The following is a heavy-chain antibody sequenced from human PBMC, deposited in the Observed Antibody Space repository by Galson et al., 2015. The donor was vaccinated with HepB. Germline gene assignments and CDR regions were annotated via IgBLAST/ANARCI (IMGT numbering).Heavy chain of an antibody. D-gene: IGHD6-13*01. J-gene: IGHJ6*03. CDR1: GGTFSSYA. Sequence: SVKVSCKASGGTFSSYAISWVRQAPGQGLEWMGGIIPIFGTANYAQKFQGRVTITADESTSTAYMELSSLRSEDTAVYYCARNPRAGAYYYYYYMDVWGKGTTVTVSS. V-gene: IGHV1-69*13. CDR3: ARNPRAGAYYYYYYMDV. CDR2: IIPIFGTA.